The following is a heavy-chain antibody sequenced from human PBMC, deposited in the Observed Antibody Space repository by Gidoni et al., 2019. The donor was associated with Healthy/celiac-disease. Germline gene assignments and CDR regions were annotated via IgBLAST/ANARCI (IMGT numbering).Heavy chain of an antibody. CDR3: ASTTPQAYYYYYGMDV. J-gene: IGHJ6*02. CDR1: GGSISSSSYY. V-gene: IGHV4-39*01. Sequence: QLQLQESGPGLGKPSETLSLTCTVSGGSISSSSYYWGWIRQPPGKGLEWIGSIYYSGSTYYNPSLKSRVTISVDTSKNQFSLKLSSVTAADTAVYYCASTTPQAYYYYYGMDVWGQGTTVTVSS. D-gene: IGHD1-1*01. CDR2: IYYSGST.